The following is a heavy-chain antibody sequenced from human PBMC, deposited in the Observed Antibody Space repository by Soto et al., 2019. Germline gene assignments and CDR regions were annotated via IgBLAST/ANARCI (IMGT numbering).Heavy chain of an antibody. CDR3: ARDQGYCSGGSCYYRYYFDY. D-gene: IGHD2-15*01. Sequence: GASVKVSCTASGYTFTSYAMHWVRQAPGQRLEWMGWINAGNGNTKYSQKFQGRVTITRDTSASTAYMELSSLRSEDTAVYYCARDQGYCSGGSCYYRYYFDYWGQGTLVTVSS. CDR1: GYTFTSYA. CDR2: INAGNGNT. V-gene: IGHV1-3*01. J-gene: IGHJ4*02.